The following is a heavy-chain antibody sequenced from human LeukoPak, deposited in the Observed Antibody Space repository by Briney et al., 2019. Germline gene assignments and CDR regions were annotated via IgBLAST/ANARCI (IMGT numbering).Heavy chain of an antibody. J-gene: IGHJ4*02. CDR3: ARDFMYNTLCTGC. CDR1: GFTFSDFS. Sequence: GGSLRLSCVASGFTFSDFSLNWVRQAPGRGLEWISYIGSAIYYADSVKGRFTISRDNAKNSLYLQMNSLRAEDTAVYYCARDFMYNTLCTGCWGQGTLVTVSS. CDR2: IGSAI. D-gene: IGHD1-14*01. V-gene: IGHV3-48*01.